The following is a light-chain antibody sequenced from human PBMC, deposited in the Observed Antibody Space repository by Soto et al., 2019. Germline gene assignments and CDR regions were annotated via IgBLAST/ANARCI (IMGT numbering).Light chain of an antibody. J-gene: IGLJ1*01. CDR1: TGAVTNGHY. V-gene: IGLV7-46*01. CDR2: DTT. Sequence: QAVVTQEHSLTVSPGWTVTLTCGSSTGAVTNGHYPYWFQQKPGQAPRTLIYDTTNRHSWTPARFSGSLLGGKAALTLSGAQPEDEAEYYCLLSYNGPYVFGTGTKVTVL. CDR3: LLSYNGPYV.